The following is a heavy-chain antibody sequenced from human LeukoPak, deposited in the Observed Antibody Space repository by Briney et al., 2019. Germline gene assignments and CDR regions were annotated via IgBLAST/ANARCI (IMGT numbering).Heavy chain of an antibody. J-gene: IGHJ6*02. CDR3: ARAPYGGNSFYYYYYGMDV. CDR2: IYCSGST. D-gene: IGHD4-23*01. V-gene: IGHV4-59*01. Sequence: SETLSLTCTASGGSISSYYRSWIRQPPGKGLEWIGYIYCSGSTNYNPSLKSRVTISVDTSKNQFSLKLSSVTAADTAVYYCARAPYGGNSFYYYYYGMDVWGQGTTVTVSS. CDR1: GGSISSYY.